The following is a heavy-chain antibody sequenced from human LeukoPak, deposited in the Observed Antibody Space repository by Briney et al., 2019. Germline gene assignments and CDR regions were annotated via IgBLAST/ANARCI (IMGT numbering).Heavy chain of an antibody. V-gene: IGHV1-18*01. J-gene: IGHJ6*02. Sequence: ASVKVSCKASGYTFASYGISWVRQAPGQGLEWMGWISAYNGNTNYAQKLQGRVTMTTDTSTSTAYMELRSLRSDDTAVYYCARGVASRTPYYYYGMDVWGQGTTVTVSS. D-gene: IGHD2-15*01. CDR3: ARGVASRTPYYYYGMDV. CDR1: GYTFASYG. CDR2: ISAYNGNT.